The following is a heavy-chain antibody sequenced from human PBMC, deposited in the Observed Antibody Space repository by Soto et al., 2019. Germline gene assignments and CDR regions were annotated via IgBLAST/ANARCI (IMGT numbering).Heavy chain of an antibody. Sequence: SETLSLTCTVSGGSISSYYWSWIRQPPGKGLEWIGYIYYSGSTNYNPSLKSRVTISVDTSKNQFSLKLSSVTAADTAVYYCARGSKSYDFWSGYPYYYYYGMDVWGQGTTVTVST. V-gene: IGHV4-59*01. CDR3: ARGSKSYDFWSGYPYYYYYGMDV. CDR2: IYYSGST. CDR1: GGSISSYY. D-gene: IGHD3-3*01. J-gene: IGHJ6*01.